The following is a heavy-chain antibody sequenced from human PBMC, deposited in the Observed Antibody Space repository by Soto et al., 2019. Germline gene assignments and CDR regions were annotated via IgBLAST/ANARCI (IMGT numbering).Heavy chain of an antibody. CDR3: ARGLYYYDSSGYKYLGPI. V-gene: IGHV4-34*01. CDR2: INHSGST. D-gene: IGHD3-22*01. CDR1: GGSFSGYY. Sequence: SETLSLTCAVYGGSFSGYYWSWIRQPPGKGLEWIGEINHSGSTNYNPSLKSRVTISVDTSKNQFSLKLSSVTAADTAVYYCARGLYYYDSSGYKYLGPIWGQGXMVTV. J-gene: IGHJ3*02.